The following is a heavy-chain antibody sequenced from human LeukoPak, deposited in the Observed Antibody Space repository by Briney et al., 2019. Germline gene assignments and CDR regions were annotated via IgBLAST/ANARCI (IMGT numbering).Heavy chain of an antibody. J-gene: IGHJ4*02. V-gene: IGHV3-21*01. Sequence: GGSLRLSCAASGFTFSTYAMNWVRQAPGKGLEWVSSISSSSSYIYYADSLKGRFTISRDSAKNSLFLQMNSLRAEDTAVYYCARTSSLTPTPSFDYWGQGTLVTVSS. CDR1: GFTFSTYA. CDR2: ISSSSSYI. CDR3: ARTSSLTPTPSFDY. D-gene: IGHD2-15*01.